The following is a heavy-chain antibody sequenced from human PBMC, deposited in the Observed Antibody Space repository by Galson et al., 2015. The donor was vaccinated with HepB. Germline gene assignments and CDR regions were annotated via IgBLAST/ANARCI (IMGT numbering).Heavy chain of an antibody. J-gene: IGHJ5*02. CDR1: GATFSNYA. CDR2: IIPSLGIA. D-gene: IGHD3-10*01. CDR3: ASPNYYDSGTFYTEP. Sequence: SVKVSCKASGATFSNYAVNWVRQAPGKGLEWMGGIIPSLGIANYAPNFRGRVTITADKSTDTAYMELTSLGPEDTAVFYCASPNYYDSGTFYTEPWGQGTLVTVSS. V-gene: IGHV1-69*10.